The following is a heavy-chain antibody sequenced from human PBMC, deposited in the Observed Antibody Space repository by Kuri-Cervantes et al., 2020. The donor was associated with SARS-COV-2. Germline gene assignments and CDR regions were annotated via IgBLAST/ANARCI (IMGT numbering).Heavy chain of an antibody. CDR2: ISVSGGIT. D-gene: IGHD4-17*01. CDR3: ARTLLWYGDFFFDY. J-gene: IGHJ4*02. CDR1: GFTFSSFA. V-gene: IGHV3-23*01. Sequence: LSLTCAASGFTFSSFAMSWVRQAPGKGLEWFSAISVSGGITYYADSVKGRFTISRDNSKNTLDLQMGSVRAEDMAVYYCARTLLWYGDFFFDYWGQGTMVTVSS.